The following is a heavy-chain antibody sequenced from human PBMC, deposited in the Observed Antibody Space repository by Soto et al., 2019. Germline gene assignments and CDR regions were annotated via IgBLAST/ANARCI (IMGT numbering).Heavy chain of an antibody. D-gene: IGHD6-13*01. CDR1: GGSFSGYY. CDR3: ARAPGYSRRWYYYYYGMDV. J-gene: IGHJ6*02. V-gene: IGHV4-34*01. CDR2: INHSGST. Sequence: PSETLSLTCAVYGGSFSGYYWSWIRQPPGKGLEWIGEINHSGSTNYNPSLKSRVTISVDTSKNQFSLKLSSVTAADTAVYYCARAPGYSRRWYYYYYGMDVWGQGNRVTVSS.